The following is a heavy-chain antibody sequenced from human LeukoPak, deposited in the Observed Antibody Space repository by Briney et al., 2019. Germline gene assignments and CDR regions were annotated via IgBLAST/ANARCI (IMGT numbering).Heavy chain of an antibody. CDR3: ARVNRSSSWSAEYFQH. J-gene: IGHJ1*01. D-gene: IGHD6-13*01. V-gene: IGHV3-7*03. Sequence: GGSLRLSCAASGFIFTNYFMSWVRQAPGKGLEWVASIKYDGSEKYYVDSVRGRFTISRDNTMNSLYLQMSSLRSEDTAVYYCARVNRSSSWSAEYFQHWGQGTLVTVSS. CDR2: IKYDGSEK. CDR1: GFIFTNYF.